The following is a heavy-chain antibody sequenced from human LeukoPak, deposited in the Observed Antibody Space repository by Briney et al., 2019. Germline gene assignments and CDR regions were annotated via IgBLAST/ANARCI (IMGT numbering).Heavy chain of an antibody. CDR3: ARDWAGSRSGSYYPPYFDY. CDR1: GHTFTSYG. V-gene: IGHV1-18*01. Sequence: ASVKVSCKASGHTFTSYGISWVRQAPGQGLEWMGWISAYNGNTNYAQKLQGRVTMTTDTSTSTAYMELRSLRSDDTAVYYCARDWAGSRSGSYYPPYFDYWGQGTLVTVSS. CDR2: ISAYNGNT. D-gene: IGHD3-10*01. J-gene: IGHJ4*02.